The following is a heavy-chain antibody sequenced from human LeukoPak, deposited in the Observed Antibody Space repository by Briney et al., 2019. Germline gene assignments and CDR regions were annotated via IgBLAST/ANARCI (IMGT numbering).Heavy chain of an antibody. D-gene: IGHD5-18*01. CDR3: AKSYGTYTTLNYFDY. J-gene: IGHJ4*02. CDR2: IRYDGSNK. CDR1: GFTFSTFG. Sequence: GRSLRLSCAASGFTFSTFGMHWVRQAPGKGLEWVAFIRYDGSNKYYADSVKGRFTISRDNSKNTLYLQMNSLRAEDTAVYYCAKSYGTYTTLNYFDYWGQGTLVTVSS. V-gene: IGHV3-30*02.